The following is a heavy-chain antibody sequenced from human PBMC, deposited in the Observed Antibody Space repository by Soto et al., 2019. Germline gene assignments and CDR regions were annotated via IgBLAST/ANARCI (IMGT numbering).Heavy chain of an antibody. CDR3: VRDSGY. Sequence: GGSLRLSCVASGFSFGDYGMYWVRQTPGKGLEWVADIYHDGRKKYYADSVKGRFTISRDNSKNTLYLQMKSLRAADTATYYCVRDSGYWGRGTLVAVSS. CDR2: IYHDGRKK. J-gene: IGHJ4*02. CDR1: GFSFGDYG. V-gene: IGHV3-33*01.